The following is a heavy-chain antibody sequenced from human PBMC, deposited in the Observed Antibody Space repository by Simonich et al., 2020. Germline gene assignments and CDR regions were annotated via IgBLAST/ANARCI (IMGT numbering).Heavy chain of an antibody. CDR2: IRAYNGNT. V-gene: IGHV1-18*01. CDR3: ARASRGTWWYYYFDY. CDR1: GYTFTSYG. J-gene: IGHJ4*02. Sequence: QVQLVQSGAEVKKPGASVKVSCKASGYTFTSYGISWVRQAPGQGLEWMEWIRAYNGNTNYARKLQGRVTMTTDTSTSTAYMELRSLRSDDTAVYYCARASRGTWWYYYFDYWGQGTLVTVSS. D-gene: IGHD2-15*01.